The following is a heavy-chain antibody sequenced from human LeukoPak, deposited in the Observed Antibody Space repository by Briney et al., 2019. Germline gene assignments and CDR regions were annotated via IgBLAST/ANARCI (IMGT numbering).Heavy chain of an antibody. J-gene: IGHJ4*02. CDR2: IIPIFGTA. CDR1: GGTFSSYA. CDR3: ARKPFIKKPHPLDY. Sequence: SVKVSCKTSGGTFSSYAISWVRQAPGQGLEWMGGIIPIFGTANYAQKFQGRVTITADESTSTAYMELSSLRSEDTAVYYCARKPFIKKPHPLDYWGQGTLVTVSS. D-gene: IGHD3-10*01. V-gene: IGHV1-69*13.